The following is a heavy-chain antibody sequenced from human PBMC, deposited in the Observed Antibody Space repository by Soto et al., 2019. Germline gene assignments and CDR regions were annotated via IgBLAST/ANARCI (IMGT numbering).Heavy chain of an antibody. D-gene: IGHD3-22*01. CDR1: VYLIIIGYY. CDR3: ARDLSSGSDSYYFDY. J-gene: IGHJ4*02. CDR2: IDDSGKT. V-gene: IGHV4-38-2*02. Sequence: SYTLDLTCSFSVYLIIIGYYCGWVRQTPGNGREWVGSIDDSGKTYKNPSLKSPASASVDLSQNQFSLNLRSVTAAATAVYFCARDLSSGSDSYYFDYWGQGTLVTVSS.